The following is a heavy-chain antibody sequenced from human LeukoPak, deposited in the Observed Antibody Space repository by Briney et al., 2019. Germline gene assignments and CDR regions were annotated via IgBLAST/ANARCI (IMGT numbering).Heavy chain of an antibody. D-gene: IGHD3-16*01. CDR1: GFTFSSYA. J-gene: IGHJ4*02. CDR2: ISGSGGST. V-gene: IGHV3-23*01. CDR3: ATSRGDGVMITFGGKGSDY. Sequence: PGGSLRLSCAASGFTFSSYAMSWVRQAPGKGLEWVSAISGSGGSTYYADSVKGRFTISRDNSKNTLYLQMNSLRAEDTAVYYCATSRGDGVMITFGGKGSDYWGQGTLVTVSS.